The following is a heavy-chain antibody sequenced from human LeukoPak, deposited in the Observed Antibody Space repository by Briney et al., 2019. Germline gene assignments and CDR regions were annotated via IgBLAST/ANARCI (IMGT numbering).Heavy chain of an antibody. J-gene: IGHJ4*02. D-gene: IGHD6-19*01. Sequence: GGSLRVSCAASGFSLSNYWMHWVRRAPGKGLMWVSQISPDGSQTFYADSVKGRFTISRDNSKNTLYLQMNSLRAEDTAVYYCVRDSRYNSGWFFDYWGQGTLVTVSS. CDR3: VRDSRYNSGWFFDY. CDR1: GFSLSNYW. V-gene: IGHV3-74*01. CDR2: ISPDGSQT.